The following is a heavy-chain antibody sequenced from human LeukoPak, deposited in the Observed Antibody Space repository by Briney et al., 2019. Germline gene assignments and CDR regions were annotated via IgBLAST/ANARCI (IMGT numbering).Heavy chain of an antibody. CDR3: ARETYDFWSGYYTDY. CDR1: VGSIGSYY. D-gene: IGHD3-3*01. Sequence: SETLSLTCTVSVGSIGSYYWSWIRQPPGKGLERMGYIYYSGSTYYNPSLKSRVTISVDTSKNQFSLKLSSVTAADTAVYYCARETYDFWSGYYTDYWGQGTLVTVSS. CDR2: IYYSGST. V-gene: IGHV4-59*12. J-gene: IGHJ4*02.